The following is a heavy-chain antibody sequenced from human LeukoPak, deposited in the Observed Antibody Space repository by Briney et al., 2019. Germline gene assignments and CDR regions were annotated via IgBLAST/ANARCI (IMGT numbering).Heavy chain of an antibody. CDR3: ATGSLRLGEFSLGY. Sequence: ASVKVSCKVSGYTLTELSMHWVRQAPGKGLEWMGGFDPEDGETVYAQRFQGRVTMTEDTSTDTAYMELSSLRSEDTAVYYCATGSLRLGEFSLGYWGQGALVTVSS. CDR1: GYTLTELS. J-gene: IGHJ4*02. CDR2: FDPEDGET. D-gene: IGHD3-16*02. V-gene: IGHV1-24*01.